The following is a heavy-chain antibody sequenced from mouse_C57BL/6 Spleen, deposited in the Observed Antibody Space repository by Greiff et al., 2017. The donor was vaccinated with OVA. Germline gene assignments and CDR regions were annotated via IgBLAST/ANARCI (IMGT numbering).Heavy chain of an antibody. J-gene: IGHJ1*03. V-gene: IGHV1-18*01. CDR1: GYTFTDYN. Sequence: EVQLQQSGPELVKPGASVKIPCKASGYTFTDYNMDWVKQSHGKSLEWIGDINPNNGGTIYNQKFKGKATLTVDKSSSTAYMELRSLTSEDTAVYYCARLRRGTVYFDVWGTGTTVTVSS. D-gene: IGHD2-12*01. CDR2: INPNNGGT. CDR3: ARLRRGTVYFDV.